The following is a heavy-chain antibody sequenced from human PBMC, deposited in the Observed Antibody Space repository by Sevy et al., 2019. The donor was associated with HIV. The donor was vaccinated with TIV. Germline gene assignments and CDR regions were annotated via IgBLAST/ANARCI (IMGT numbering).Heavy chain of an antibody. CDR1: GFTFSSAW. J-gene: IGHJ6*02. Sequence: GGSLRLSCAASGFTFSSAWMSWVRLAPGKGLEWVGRIKSKTDGGTIDYVEPVKGRFTISREDSKNTLYLQMNSLKTEDTAVYYCITDPGYRGYDEEVINYYYYGMDVWGQGTTVTVSS. V-gene: IGHV3-15*01. CDR2: IKSKTDGGTI. CDR3: ITDPGYRGYDEEVINYYYYGMDV. D-gene: IGHD5-12*01.